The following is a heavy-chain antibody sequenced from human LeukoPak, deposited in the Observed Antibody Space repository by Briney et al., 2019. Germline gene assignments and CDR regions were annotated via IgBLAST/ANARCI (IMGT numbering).Heavy chain of an antibody. J-gene: IGHJ4*02. CDR3: ARDRYGGNSGEFDY. CDR2: IYYSGAT. Sequence: SETLSLTCTVSGGSITSYYWSWIRQSPGKGLEWIGYIYYSGATNYNPSVKSRVTISVDTSKNQFSLKMRSVTAADTAVYYCARDRYGGNSGEFDYWGLGTLVTVSS. CDR1: GGSITSYY. V-gene: IGHV4-59*01. D-gene: IGHD4-23*01.